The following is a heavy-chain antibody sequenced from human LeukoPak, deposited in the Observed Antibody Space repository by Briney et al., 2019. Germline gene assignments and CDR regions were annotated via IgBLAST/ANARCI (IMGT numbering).Heavy chain of an antibody. CDR2: ISYDGSNK. V-gene: IGHV3-30-3*01. CDR1: GFTFSSYA. Sequence: GGSLRLSCAASGFTFSSYAMHWVRQAPGKGLEWVAVISYDGSNKYYADSVKGRFTISRDNSKNTLYLQMNSLRAEDTAVYYCARESDACDYWGQGTLVTVSS. J-gene: IGHJ4*02. D-gene: IGHD2-2*01. CDR3: ARESDACDY.